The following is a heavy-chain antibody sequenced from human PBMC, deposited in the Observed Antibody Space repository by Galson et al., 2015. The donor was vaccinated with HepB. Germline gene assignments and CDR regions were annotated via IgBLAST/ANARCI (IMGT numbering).Heavy chain of an antibody. CDR3: ARDQGHHLVGATDVFDI. CDR1: GFTFRSYG. D-gene: IGHD1-26*01. J-gene: IGHJ3*02. V-gene: IGHV3-33*01. Sequence: SLRLSCAASGFTFRSYGMHWVRQAPGKGLEWVAVIWYDGSNKYYADSVEGRFTISRDNSKNTLYLQMNSLRPEDTAVYYCARDQGHHLVGATDVFDIWGQGTLVTVSS. CDR2: IWYDGSNK.